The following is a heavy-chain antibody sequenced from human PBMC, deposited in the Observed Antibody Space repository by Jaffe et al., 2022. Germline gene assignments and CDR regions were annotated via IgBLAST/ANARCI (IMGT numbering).Heavy chain of an antibody. J-gene: IGHJ6*03. V-gene: IGHV4-4*02. CDR1: GGSISSSNW. CDR3: ARILGGSGKALYYYYMDV. CDR2: IYHSGST. Sequence: QVQLQESGPGLVKPSGTLSLTCAVSGGSISSSNWWSWIRQPPGKGLEWIGEIYHSGSTNYNPSLKSRVTISVDKSKNQFSLKLSSVTAADTAVYYCARILGGSGKALYYYYMDVWGKGTTVTVSS. D-gene: IGHD3-10*01.